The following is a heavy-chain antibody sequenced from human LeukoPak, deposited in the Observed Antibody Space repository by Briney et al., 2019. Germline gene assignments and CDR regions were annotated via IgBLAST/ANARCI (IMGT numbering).Heavy chain of an antibody. CDR2: INSDGSST. J-gene: IGHJ6*03. CDR3: ARDPGDSSGWYPYYYYYYMDV. CDR1: GFTFSSYW. D-gene: IGHD6-19*01. V-gene: IGHV3-74*01. Sequence: GGSLRLSCAASGFTFSSYWMHWVRQAPGKGLVWVSRINSDGSSTSYADSVKGRFTISRDNAKNTLYLQMNSLRAEDTAVYYCARDPGDSSGWYPYYYYYYMDVWGKGTMVTVSS.